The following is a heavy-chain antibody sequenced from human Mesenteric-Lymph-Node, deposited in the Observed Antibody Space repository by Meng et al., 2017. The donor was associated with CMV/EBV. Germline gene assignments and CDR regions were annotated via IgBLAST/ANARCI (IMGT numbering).Heavy chain of an antibody. J-gene: IGHJ4*02. CDR1: GFTFSSYW. D-gene: IGHD1-26*01. CDR2: MKQDGSVK. Sequence: GESLKISCATSGFTFSSYWMSWVRQAPGKGLEWVANMKQDGSVKYYVDAVEGRFTNSRDNAKNAPHLQMNRVRSEDTAVYHCVRGIGVGAITDYWGQGTLVTVSS. CDR3: VRGIGVGAITDY. V-gene: IGHV3-7*01.